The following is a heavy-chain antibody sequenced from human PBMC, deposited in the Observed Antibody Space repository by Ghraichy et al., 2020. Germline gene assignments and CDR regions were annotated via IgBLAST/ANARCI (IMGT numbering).Heavy chain of an antibody. CDR3: AREGGSPESRFDY. Sequence: SETLSLTCTVSGGSISSGGYYWSWIRQHPGKGLEWIGYIYYSGSTYYNPSLKSRVTISVDTSKNQFSLKLSSVTAADTAVYYCAREGGSPESRFDYWGQGTLVTVSS. J-gene: IGHJ4*02. V-gene: IGHV4-31*03. CDR1: GGSISSGGYY. CDR2: IYYSGST. D-gene: IGHD2-15*01.